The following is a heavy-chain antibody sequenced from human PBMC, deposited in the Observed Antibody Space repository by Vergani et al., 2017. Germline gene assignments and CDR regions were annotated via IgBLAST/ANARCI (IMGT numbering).Heavy chain of an antibody. J-gene: IGHJ4*02. Sequence: EVQLLESGGGLAQPGGSLRLSCEASGITFWKFGMHWVRQGPGKGLEWVSGISWNSGAVDYADSVRGRFTISRDNAKNSLFLEMNSLRFEDTAVYYCARDLFYYDSSGYYSGFFDYWGQGTLVTVSS. CDR3: ARDLFYYDSSGYYSGFFDY. CDR2: ISWNSGAV. CDR1: GITFWKFG. V-gene: IGHV3-9*01. D-gene: IGHD3-22*01.